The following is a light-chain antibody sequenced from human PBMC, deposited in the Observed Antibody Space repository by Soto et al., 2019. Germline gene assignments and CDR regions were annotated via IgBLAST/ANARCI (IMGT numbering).Light chain of an antibody. V-gene: IGLV8-61*01. CDR3: VLYMGSGLRV. CDR1: SGSVSTSYY. J-gene: IGLJ2*01. Sequence: QAVVTQEPSFSVSPGGTVTLTCGLSSGSVSTSYYPSWYQQTPGQAPRTLIYSTDTRSSGVPDRFSGSILGNKAALTITGAQADDESDYYCVLYMGSGLRVFGEGTKLTVL. CDR2: STD.